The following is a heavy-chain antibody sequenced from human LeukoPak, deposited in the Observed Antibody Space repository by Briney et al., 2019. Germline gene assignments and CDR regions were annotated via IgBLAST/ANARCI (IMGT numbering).Heavy chain of an antibody. J-gene: IGHJ4*02. D-gene: IGHD6-19*01. CDR1: GFTFSAFS. CDR3: ATGYTSGTRIDY. V-gene: IGHV3-21*01. CDR2: ISSSSSDI. Sequence: GGSLRLSCGASGFTFSAFSMNWGRQGPGKGLEWVSAISSSSSDIYYTDSVKGRFTISRDNANNFLYLQVSSLRAEDTAVYYCATGYTSGTRIDYWGQGTLVSVSS.